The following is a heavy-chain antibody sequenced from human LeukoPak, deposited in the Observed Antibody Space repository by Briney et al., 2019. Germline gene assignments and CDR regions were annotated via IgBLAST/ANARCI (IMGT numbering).Heavy chain of an antibody. CDR1: GYTFTSYG. Sequence: ASVTVSCTASGYTFTSYGISWVRQAPGQGLEWMGWMNPNSGNTGYAQKFQGRVTMTRNTSISTAYMELSSLRSEDTAVYYCARGGYSYGILDYWGQGTLVTVSS. V-gene: IGHV1-8*02. D-gene: IGHD5-18*01. J-gene: IGHJ4*02. CDR3: ARGGYSYGILDY. CDR2: MNPNSGNT.